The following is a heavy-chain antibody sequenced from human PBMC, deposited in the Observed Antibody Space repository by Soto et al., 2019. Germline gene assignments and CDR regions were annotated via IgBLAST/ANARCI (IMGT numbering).Heavy chain of an antibody. CDR1: GGSISSYY. J-gene: IGHJ5*02. CDR2: IYYSGST. CDR3: ARVRAYDIFPTYNWFDP. Sequence: SETLSLTCTVSGGSISSYYWSWIRQPPGKGLEWIGYIYYSGSTNYNPSLKSRVTISVDTSKNQFSLKLSSVTAADTAVYYCARVRAYDIFPTYNWFDPWGQGTLVTVSS. V-gene: IGHV4-59*01. D-gene: IGHD3-9*01.